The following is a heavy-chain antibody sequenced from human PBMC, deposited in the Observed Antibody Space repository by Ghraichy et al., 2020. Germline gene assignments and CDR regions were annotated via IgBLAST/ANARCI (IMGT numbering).Heavy chain of an antibody. CDR3: AGDIVGSRPFDY. V-gene: IGHV3-21*06. J-gene: IGHJ4*02. D-gene: IGHD1-26*01. CDR1: GFSFSTYS. Sequence: GGSLRLSCAASGFSFSTYSMNWVRQAPGKGLEWVSSISSRRGYIYYADSVKGRFTISRDNAKNSLYLQMNSLGAEDTAVYYCAGDIVGSRPFDYWGQGTLVTVSS. CDR2: ISSRRGYI.